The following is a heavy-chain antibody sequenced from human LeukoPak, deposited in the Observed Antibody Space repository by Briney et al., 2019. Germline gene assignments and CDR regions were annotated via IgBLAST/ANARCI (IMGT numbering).Heavy chain of an antibody. D-gene: IGHD5-12*01. CDR1: GGSISSSSYY. CDR2: IYYSGST. J-gene: IGHJ4*02. Sequence: SETLSLTCTVSGGSISSSSYYWGWIRQPQGKGLEWIGSIYYSGSTYYNPSLKSRVTISVDTSKNQFSLKLSSVTAADTAVYYCARDDDYSSFDYWGQGTLVTVSS. CDR3: ARDDDYSSFDY. V-gene: IGHV4-39*07.